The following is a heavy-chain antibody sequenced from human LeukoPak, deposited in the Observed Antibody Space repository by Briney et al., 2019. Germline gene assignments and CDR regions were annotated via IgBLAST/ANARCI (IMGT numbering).Heavy chain of an antibody. CDR1: GFTFSSYD. J-gene: IGHJ5*02. CDR2: IGTAGDT. CDR3: ARGRHSSVSWFDP. D-gene: IGHD6-19*01. V-gene: IGHV3-13*01. Sequence: QPGGSLRLSCAASGFTFSSYDMHWVRQATGKGLEWVSAIGTAGDTYYPGSVKGRFTISRENAKNSLYLQMNGLRAGDTAVYYCARGRHSSVSWFDPWGQGTLVTVSS.